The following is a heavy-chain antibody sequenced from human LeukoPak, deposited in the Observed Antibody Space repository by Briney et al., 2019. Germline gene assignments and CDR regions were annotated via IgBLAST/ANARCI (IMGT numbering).Heavy chain of an antibody. V-gene: IGHV3-30*02. CDR1: GFSFDYYG. Sequence: GGSLRLYCAASGFSFDYYGMHWVGQVPGTGLEWVAFIRSYGNDKYYGDAVKGRFTISRDISKNTLYLQMISLRAEDTGVYYCAKDRSPVYGNFDVDALDVSVQGTVVTVSS. CDR2: IRSYGNDK. J-gene: IGHJ3*01. D-gene: IGHD4-11*01. CDR3: AKDRSPVYGNFDVDALDV.